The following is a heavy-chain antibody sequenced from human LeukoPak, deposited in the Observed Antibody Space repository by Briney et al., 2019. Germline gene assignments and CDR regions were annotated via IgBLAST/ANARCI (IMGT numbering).Heavy chain of an antibody. V-gene: IGHV4-59*08. CDR1: GGYISSFY. Sequence: SETLSLTCTVSGGYISSFYWSWIRQPPGKGLEWIGYIYYSGSTNYNPSLKSRVTISVDTSKNQFSLKVSSVTAADTALYYCARAGASSSGWPFDYWGQGTLVTVSS. CDR2: IYYSGST. J-gene: IGHJ4*02. CDR3: ARAGASSSGWPFDY. D-gene: IGHD6-19*01.